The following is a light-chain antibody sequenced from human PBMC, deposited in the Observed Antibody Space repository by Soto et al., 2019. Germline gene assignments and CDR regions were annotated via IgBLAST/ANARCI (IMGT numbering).Light chain of an antibody. CDR3: QQYNNGPPLT. V-gene: IGKV3-15*01. J-gene: IGKJ4*01. CDR1: QSVSSN. CDR2: SAS. Sequence: EIMMTQSPATLSVSPGERATLSCRASQSVSSNLAWYQQKPGQAPRLLIYSASSRATGIPARFSGSGSGTEFTLTISSMQYEDFALYYCQQYNNGPPLTFGGGTKVEIK.